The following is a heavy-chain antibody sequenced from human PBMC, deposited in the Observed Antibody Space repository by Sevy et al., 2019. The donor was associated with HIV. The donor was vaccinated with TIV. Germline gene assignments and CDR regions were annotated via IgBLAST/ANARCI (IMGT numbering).Heavy chain of an antibody. CDR2: IHYSGNT. J-gene: IGHJ4*02. CDR1: GGSISGYY. CDR3: ARHESQGDYPLDL. D-gene: IGHD4-17*01. V-gene: IGHV4-59*08. Sequence: SETLSLTCAVSGGSISGYYWSWIRQPPGKGLEFVGWIHYSGNTYYNPPLISRVSMSVDTSRNQYSLRLYSLTAADTYAYYCARHESQGDYPLDLWGQGTLVTVSS.